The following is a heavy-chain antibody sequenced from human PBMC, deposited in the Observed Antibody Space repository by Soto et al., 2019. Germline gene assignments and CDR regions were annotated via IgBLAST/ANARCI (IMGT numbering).Heavy chain of an antibody. D-gene: IGHD1-26*01. J-gene: IGHJ4*02. CDR3: AREVGATFDY. CDR2: ISYDGSNK. CDR1: GFTFSSYA. Sequence: QVQLVESGGGVVQPGRSLRLSCAASGFTFSSYAMHWVRQAPGKGLEWVAVISYDGSNKYYADFVKGRFTISRDNSKNPLYLQMNSLRAEDTAVYYCAREVGATFDYWGQGTLVTVSS. V-gene: IGHV3-30-3*01.